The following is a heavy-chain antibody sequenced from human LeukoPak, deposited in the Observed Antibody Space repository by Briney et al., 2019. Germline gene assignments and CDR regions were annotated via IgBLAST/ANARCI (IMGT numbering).Heavy chain of an antibody. CDR3: ASSFGPTYYYYYYMDV. V-gene: IGHV3-7*01. J-gene: IGHJ6*03. D-gene: IGHD2-15*01. CDR1: GFTFSSYL. CDR2: IKQDGSEK. Sequence: PGGSLRLSCAASGFTFSSYLMSWVRQAPGKGLEWVANIKQDGSEKYYVDSVKGRFTISRDNAKNSLYLQMNSLRAEDTAVYYCASSFGPTYYYYYYMDVWGKGTTVTVSS.